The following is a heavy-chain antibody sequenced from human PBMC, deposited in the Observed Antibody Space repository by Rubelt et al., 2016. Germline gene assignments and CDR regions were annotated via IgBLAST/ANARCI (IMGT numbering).Heavy chain of an antibody. J-gene: IGHJ4*02. CDR2: INFSGNTK. CDR1: GFSFSDYS. CDR3: AKDISSSFNYFDS. D-gene: IGHD6-13*01. V-gene: IGHV3-11*01. Sequence: VSGGGLVKPGGSLRLSCAASGFSFSDYSMSWIRQAPGKGLECISHINFSGNTKYYAASVKVRFTMSRDNAKTSLYLQMNNLRAEDTAVYYCAKDISSSFNYFDSWGQGTLVTVSS.